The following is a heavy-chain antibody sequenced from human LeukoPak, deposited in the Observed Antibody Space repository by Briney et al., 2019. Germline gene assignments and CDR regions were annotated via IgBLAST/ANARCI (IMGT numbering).Heavy chain of an antibody. CDR3: ATASSHSSGWSHYGMDV. CDR2: INPNSGGT. CDR1: GYTFTGYY. V-gene: IGHV1-2*02. D-gene: IGHD6-19*01. J-gene: IGHJ6*02. Sequence: GASVKVSCKASGYTFTGYYMHWVRQAPGQGLEWMGWINPNSGGTNYAQKFQGRVTMTRDTSISTAYMELSRLRSDDTAVYYCATASSHSSGWSHYGMDVWGQGTTVTVSS.